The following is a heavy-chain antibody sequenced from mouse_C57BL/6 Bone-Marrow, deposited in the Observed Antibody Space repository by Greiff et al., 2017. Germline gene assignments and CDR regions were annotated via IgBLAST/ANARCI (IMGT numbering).Heavy chain of an antibody. V-gene: IGHV2-5*01. D-gene: IGHD2-4*01. J-gene: IGHJ1*03. Sequence: VQLQQSGPGLVQPSQSLSITCTVSGFSLTSSGVHWVRQSPGKGLEWLGVIWRGGSTDYNAAFMSRLSITKDNSKSQVFFKMNSLQADDTAIYYCAKNDDFNGGYFDVWGTGTTVTVSS. CDR3: AKNDDFNGGYFDV. CDR1: GFSLTSSG. CDR2: IWRGGST.